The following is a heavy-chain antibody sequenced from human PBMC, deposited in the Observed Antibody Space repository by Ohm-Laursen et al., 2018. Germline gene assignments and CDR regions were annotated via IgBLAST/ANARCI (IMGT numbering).Heavy chain of an antibody. Sequence: SLRLSCAASGFTFDDYAIHWVRQAPGKGLEWVANIKQDGSEKYYVDSVKGRFTISRDNAKNSLYLQMNSLRAEDTAVYYCARAYWNFDLWGRGTLVTVSS. J-gene: IGHJ2*01. CDR3: ARAYWNFDL. V-gene: IGHV3-7*04. CDR1: GFTFDDYA. CDR2: IKQDGSEK.